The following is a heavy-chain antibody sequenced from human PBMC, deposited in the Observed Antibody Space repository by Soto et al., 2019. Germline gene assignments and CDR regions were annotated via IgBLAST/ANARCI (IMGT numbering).Heavy chain of an antibody. CDR1: GGSISSGGYS. V-gene: IGHV4-30-2*01. D-gene: IGHD1-7*01. CDR2: IYHSGST. CDR3: ATELEAFDI. J-gene: IGHJ3*02. Sequence: SETLSLTCAVSGGSISSGGYSWSWIRQPPGKGLEWIGYIYHSGSTYCNPSLKSRVTISVDRSKNQFSLKLSSVTAADTAVYYCATELEAFDIWGQGTMVTVSS.